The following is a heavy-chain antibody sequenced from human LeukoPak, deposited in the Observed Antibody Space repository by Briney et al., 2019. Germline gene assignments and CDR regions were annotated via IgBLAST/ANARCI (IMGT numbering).Heavy chain of an antibody. CDR2: IYYSGST. D-gene: IGHD5-24*01. CDR3: ARGWLQPTNWFDP. V-gene: IGHV4-59*01. Sequence: SETLSLTCTVSGGSISSYYWSWIRQPPGKGLEWIGYIYYSGSTNYNPSLKSRVTISVDTSKNQFSLKLSSVTAADTAVYYCARGWLQPTNWFDPWGQGTLVTVSS. J-gene: IGHJ5*02. CDR1: GGSISSYY.